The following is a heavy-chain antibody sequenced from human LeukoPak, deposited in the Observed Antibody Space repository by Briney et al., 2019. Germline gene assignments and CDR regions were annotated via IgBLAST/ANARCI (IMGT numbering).Heavy chain of an antibody. Sequence: GGSLKLSCAASGFTFCSYWMSWVRLAPGKGLEWLANIKGDGSEKWYADSVKGRFTISRDNAQNSVHLQMNSLRAEDTAVYHCARDEYRSRWLHPWGQGTLVTVTS. D-gene: IGHD5-24*01. CDR1: GFTFCSYW. J-gene: IGHJ5*02. V-gene: IGHV3-7*01. CDR3: ARDEYRSRWLHP. CDR2: IKGDGSEK.